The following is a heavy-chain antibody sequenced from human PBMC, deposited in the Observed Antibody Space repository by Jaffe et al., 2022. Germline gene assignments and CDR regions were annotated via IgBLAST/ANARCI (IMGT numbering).Heavy chain of an antibody. CDR2: ITGGGGFI. Sequence: QLLESGGGFIQPGGSLRLSCAASGFTFSSFAMHWVRQTPGKGLEWLSVITGGGGFIQYADSVKGRFTISRDNSKNTLYLQMNTLTSEDTAVYSCAKVSCGGSSCSGKYHYFDFWGQGTLVTVSS. V-gene: IGHV3-23*01. J-gene: IGHJ4*02. CDR1: GFTFSSFA. D-gene: IGHD2-2*01. CDR3: AKVSCGGSSCSGKYHYFDF.